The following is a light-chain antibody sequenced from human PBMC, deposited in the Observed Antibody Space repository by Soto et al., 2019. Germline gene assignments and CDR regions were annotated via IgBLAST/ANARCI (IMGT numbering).Light chain of an antibody. CDR3: SSYASSSTYV. V-gene: IGLV2-14*01. Sequence: QSVVPQSAFLSWSPGHSVTIPCTVTDSDFGGYDYVSWLQHPPGKAPKLLIFEVSNRPAWGSSRVSCSISGNTAPLPISGLQAEDEADFYCSSYASSSTYVFGTGNKVTVL. CDR2: EVS. CDR1: DSDFGGYDY. J-gene: IGLJ1*01.